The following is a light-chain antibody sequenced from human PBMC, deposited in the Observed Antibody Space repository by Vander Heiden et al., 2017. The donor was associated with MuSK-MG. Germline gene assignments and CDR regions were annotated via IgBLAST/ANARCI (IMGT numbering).Light chain of an antibody. CDR2: LAS. J-gene: IGKJ4*01. V-gene: IGKV1-9*01. Sequence: DIQLTQSPSFLSASVGDRVTITCRASQGISSYLAWYQQKPGKAPKLLIYLASTLQSGVPSRFSGSGSGTDFTLTISSLHPEDFATYYCQLVNTYHLLFGGGTKVESK. CDR3: QLVNTYHLL. CDR1: QGISSY.